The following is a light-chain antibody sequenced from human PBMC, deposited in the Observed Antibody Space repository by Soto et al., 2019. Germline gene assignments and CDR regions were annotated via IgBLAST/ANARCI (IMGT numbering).Light chain of an antibody. V-gene: IGLV2-23*02. J-gene: IGLJ2*01. Sequence: QSALTQPASVSGSPGQSITISCTGTSSDVGSYNLVSWYQQHPGKAPKLMIYEVSKRPSGVSNRFSGSKSGNTASLTISGRQAEDEADYYCCSYAGSWRVFGGGTKLTVL. CDR3: CSYAGSWRV. CDR2: EVS. CDR1: SSDVGSYNL.